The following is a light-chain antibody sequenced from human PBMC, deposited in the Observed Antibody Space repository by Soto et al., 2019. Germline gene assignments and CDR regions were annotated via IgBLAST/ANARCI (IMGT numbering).Light chain of an antibody. Sequence: QSALTQPASVSGSPGQSITISCTGSSSDVGGYNYVSWYQQHPGKAPKLMIYEVSDRPSGVSNRFSGSKSGNTASLTISGLQAEDEADCYCSSYTSSSSLLFGGGTKLTVL. V-gene: IGLV2-14*01. CDR2: EVS. J-gene: IGLJ2*01. CDR3: SSYTSSSSLL. CDR1: SSDVGGYNY.